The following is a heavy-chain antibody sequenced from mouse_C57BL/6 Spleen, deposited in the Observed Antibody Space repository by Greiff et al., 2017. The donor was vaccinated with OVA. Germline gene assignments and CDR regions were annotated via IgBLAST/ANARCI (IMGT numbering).Heavy chain of an antibody. J-gene: IGHJ4*01. V-gene: IGHV1-15*01. CDR2: IDPETGGT. Sequence: QVQLQQSGAELVRPGASVTLSCKASGYTFTDYEMHWVKQTPVHGLEWIGAIDPETGGTAYNQKFKGKAILTADKSSSTAYMELRSLTSEDSAVYYCTPQIYDGNYEAMDYWGQGTSVTVSS. CDR3: TPQIYDGNYEAMDY. D-gene: IGHD2-1*01. CDR1: GYTFTDYE.